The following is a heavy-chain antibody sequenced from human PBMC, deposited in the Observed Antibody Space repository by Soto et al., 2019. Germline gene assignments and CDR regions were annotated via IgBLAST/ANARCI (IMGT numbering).Heavy chain of an antibody. CDR1: GYSITSGYY. CDR2: ISYSGQM. D-gene: IGHD3-22*01. J-gene: IGHJ4*02. V-gene: IGHV4-38-2*01. Sequence: PSETLSLTCDVSGYSITSGYYWGWIRQPPGKGLEWLGSISYSGQMFYKSSLASRISIAVDTSKNQFSLRLTSVSAADTALYYCTRGAGAPWVRFDYWGQGSQVTVSS. CDR3: TRGAGAPWVRFDY.